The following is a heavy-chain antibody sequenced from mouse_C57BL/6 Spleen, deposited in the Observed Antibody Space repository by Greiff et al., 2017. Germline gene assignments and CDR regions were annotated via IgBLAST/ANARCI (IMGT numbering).Heavy chain of an antibody. CDR3: ARSSYYSNYRYFDV. CDR1: GFSLTSYG. D-gene: IGHD2-5*01. J-gene: IGHJ1*03. V-gene: IGHV2-2*01. Sequence: VKLVESGPGLVQPSQSLSITCTVSGFSLTSYGVHWVRQSPGKGLEWLGVIWSGGSTDYNAAFISRLSISKDNSKSQVFFKMNSLQADDTAIYYCARSSYYSNYRYFDVWGTGTTVTVSS. CDR2: IWSGGST.